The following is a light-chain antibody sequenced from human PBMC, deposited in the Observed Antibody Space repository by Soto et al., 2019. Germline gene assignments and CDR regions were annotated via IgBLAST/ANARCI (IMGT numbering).Light chain of an antibody. Sequence: QSALTQPPSVSGAPGQRVTISCTGSSSNIGAGYDVNWYQQVPGAAPRLLIYGTSNRPSGVPDRFSGSKSDTSASLAITGLQAEDEADYYCCSYAGSYTFARNVFGTGTKLTVL. CDR1: SSNIGAGYD. J-gene: IGLJ1*01. V-gene: IGLV1-40*01. CDR3: CSYAGSYTFARNV. CDR2: GTS.